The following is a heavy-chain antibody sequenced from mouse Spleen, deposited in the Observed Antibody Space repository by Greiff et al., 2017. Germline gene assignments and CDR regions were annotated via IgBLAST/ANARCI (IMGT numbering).Heavy chain of an antibody. Sequence: QVQLKESGAELAKPGASVKLSCKASGYTFTSYWMRWVKQRPGQGLEWIGYINPSSGYTKYNQKFKDKATLTADKSSSTAYMQLSSLTYEDSAFYYCARTGTEYFDVWGTGTTVTVSS. CDR2: INPSSGYT. CDR3: ARTGTEYFDV. D-gene: IGHD4-1*01. CDR1: GYTFTSYW. V-gene: IGHV1-7*01. J-gene: IGHJ1*03.